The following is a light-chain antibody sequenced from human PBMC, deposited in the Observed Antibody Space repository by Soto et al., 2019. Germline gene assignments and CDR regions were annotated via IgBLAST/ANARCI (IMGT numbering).Light chain of an antibody. V-gene: IGKV1-6*01. CDR2: SAS. CDR1: QAVRED. J-gene: IGKJ4*01. Sequence: IQMTQSPSSRSASFGTRFTTLCGPSQAVREDVGWYQQKPGKAPKLLIYSASTLQSGVPSRFSGSGSGTDFTLTISGLQPEDFATYYCLQESNYPLTFGGGTKVEIK. CDR3: LQESNYPLT.